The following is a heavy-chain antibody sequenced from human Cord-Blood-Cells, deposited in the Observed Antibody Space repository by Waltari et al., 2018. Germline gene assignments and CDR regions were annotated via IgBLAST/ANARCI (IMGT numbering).Heavy chain of an antibody. D-gene: IGHD6-13*01. V-gene: IGHV4-34*01. Sequence: QVQLQQWGAGMLKPSETLSLTCAVYGGSFSGYYWRWIRQPPGKGLGWIGEINHSGSINYNPSLKSRVTISVDTSKNQFSLKLSSVTAADTAVYYCARVDSSSWLNWFDPWGQGTLVTVSS. CDR1: GGSFSGYY. CDR3: ARVDSSSWLNWFDP. J-gene: IGHJ5*02. CDR2: INHSGSI.